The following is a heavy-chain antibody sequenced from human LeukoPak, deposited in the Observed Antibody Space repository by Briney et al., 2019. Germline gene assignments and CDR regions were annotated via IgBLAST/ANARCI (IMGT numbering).Heavy chain of an antibody. CDR1: GVSISSYY. V-gene: IGHV4-59*08. Sequence: SETLSLTCTVSGVSISSYYWSWLRQPPGKGLEWLGYIYYSGSTNYNPSLKSRVTISVDTSTTQFSLKLSSVTAADTAVYYCARHLSGSEYYFDYWGQGTLVTVSS. D-gene: IGHD1-26*01. J-gene: IGHJ4*02. CDR2: IYYSGST. CDR3: ARHLSGSEYYFDY.